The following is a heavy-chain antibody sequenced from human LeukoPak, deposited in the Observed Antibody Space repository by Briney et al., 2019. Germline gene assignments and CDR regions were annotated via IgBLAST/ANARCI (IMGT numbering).Heavy chain of an antibody. CDR3: ARGGSTSSWFDP. V-gene: IGHV4-39*07. Sequence: PSETLSLTCTVSGGSISSYYWSWIRQPPGKGLEWIGSIYYSGSTYYNPSLKSRVTISVDTSKNQFSLKLSSVTAADTAVYYCARGGSTSSWFDPWGQGTLVTVSS. J-gene: IGHJ5*02. CDR2: IYYSGST. CDR1: GGSISSYY. D-gene: IGHD2-2*01.